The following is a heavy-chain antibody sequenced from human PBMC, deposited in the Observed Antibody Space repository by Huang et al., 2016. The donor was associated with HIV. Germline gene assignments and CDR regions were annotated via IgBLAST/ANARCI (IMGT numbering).Heavy chain of an antibody. V-gene: IGHV3-74*01. D-gene: IGHD6-13*01. CDR2: IRADGSAT. J-gene: IGHJ4*02. CDR3: MRGAGGSSSDY. Sequence: EVQLVESGGGLAQPGESLRLSCAASGFTFSAYWMHWVRQVPGKGVVGVAQIRADGSATDYADSGKGRFTISRDNAKNTLYLQMNSLKVEDTAVYYCMRGAGGSSSDYWGQGTLVTVSS. CDR1: GFTFSAYW.